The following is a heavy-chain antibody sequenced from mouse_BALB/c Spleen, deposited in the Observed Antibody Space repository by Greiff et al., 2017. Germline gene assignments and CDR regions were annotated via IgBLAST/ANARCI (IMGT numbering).Heavy chain of an antibody. CDR1: GFTFSSYA. CDR3: ARFTTVVAEDAMDY. CDR2: ISSGGSYT. J-gene: IGHJ4*01. Sequence: DVMLVESGGGLVKPGGSLKLSCAASGFTFSSYAMSWVRQSPEKRLEWVAEISSGGSYTYYPDTVTGRFTISRDNAKNTLYLEMSSLRSEDTAMYYCARFTTVVAEDAMDYWGQGTSVTVSS. V-gene: IGHV5-9-4*01. D-gene: IGHD1-1*01.